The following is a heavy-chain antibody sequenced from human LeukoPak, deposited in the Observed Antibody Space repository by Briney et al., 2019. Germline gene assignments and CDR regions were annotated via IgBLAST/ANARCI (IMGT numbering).Heavy chain of an antibody. CDR2: IKQDGSDK. J-gene: IGHJ4*02. Sequence: GGSLRLSCAAPGFTFSSYWMSWVRQAPGKGLEWVANIKQDGSDKYYVDSVKGRFTISRDNAKNSLYLQMNSLRAEDTAVYYCARGGIVVVAANAFDYWGQRTLVTVSS. V-gene: IGHV3-7*01. CDR3: ARGGIVVVAANAFDY. D-gene: IGHD2-15*01. CDR1: GFTFSSYW.